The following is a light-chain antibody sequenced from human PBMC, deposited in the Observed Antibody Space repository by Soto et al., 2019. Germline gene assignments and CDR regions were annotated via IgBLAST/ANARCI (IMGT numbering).Light chain of an antibody. J-gene: IGKJ4*01. V-gene: IGKV3-15*01. CDR2: GTS. CDR1: QSFSSN. Sequence: EIVMTQSPATLSVSPGERATLSCRASQSFSSNLGWYQQKPGQAPRLLIYGTSTRATAIPARFSGSGSGTEFTLTISSMQSEDFAVYYCQHYDNWPLTFGGGTKVDIK. CDR3: QHYDNWPLT.